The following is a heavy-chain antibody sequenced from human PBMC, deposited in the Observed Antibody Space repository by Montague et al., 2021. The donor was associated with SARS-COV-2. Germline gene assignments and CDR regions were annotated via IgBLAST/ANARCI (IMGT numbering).Heavy chain of an antibody. CDR1: GFTFNSYT. D-gene: IGHD5-24*01. CDR3: ARWRWQQSEFDY. V-gene: IGHV3-21*06. J-gene: IGHJ4*02. Sequence: SLRLSCAASGFTFNSYTMNWVRQAPGKGLEWVASISGSGADIYYAPSLKGRFTISRDNARNSLFLQMSSLGADDTALYYCARWRWQQSEFDYWGQGTLVTVSS. CDR2: ISGSGADI.